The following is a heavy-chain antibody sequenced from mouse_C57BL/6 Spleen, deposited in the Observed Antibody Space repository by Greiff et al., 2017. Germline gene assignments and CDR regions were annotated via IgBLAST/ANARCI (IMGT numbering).Heavy chain of an antibody. Sequence: QVQLQQSGAELMKPGASVKLSCKATGYTFTGYWIEWVKQRPGPGLEWIGEILPGSGSTNYNEKFKGKATFTADTSSNTAYMQLSSLTTEDSAIYYCARYPPITTVVEGYAMDYWGQGTSVTVSS. CDR2: ILPGSGST. CDR1: GYTFTGYW. V-gene: IGHV1-9*01. D-gene: IGHD1-1*01. J-gene: IGHJ4*01. CDR3: ARYPPITTVVEGYAMDY.